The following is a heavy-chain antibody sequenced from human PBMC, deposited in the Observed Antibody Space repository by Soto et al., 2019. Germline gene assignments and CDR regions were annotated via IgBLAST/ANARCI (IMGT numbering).Heavy chain of an antibody. V-gene: IGHV4-30-4*01. D-gene: IGHD3-10*01. CDR3: ARWSGVGVAGMDV. CDR2: SFYSGIT. Sequence: QVQLQESGPRLVKPLQTLSLTCTVSGDSINSGDYYWSWIRQPPGRGLEWVGYSFYSGITDYNPSLKIRMTISMATSKNQFSRRLNSVTAADTAVYFCARWSGVGVAGMDVWGQGTTVSVSS. J-gene: IGHJ6*02. CDR1: GDSINSGDYY.